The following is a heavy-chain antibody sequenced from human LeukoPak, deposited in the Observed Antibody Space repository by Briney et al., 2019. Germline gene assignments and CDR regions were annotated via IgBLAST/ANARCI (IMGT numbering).Heavy chain of an antibody. J-gene: IGHJ4*02. CDR3: ARSPRRWLLLSFFDY. CDR1: GFTFSSYD. CDR2: VSGSGGST. D-gene: IGHD3-22*01. V-gene: IGHV3-23*01. Sequence: GGSLRLSCAASGFTFSSYDMSWVRQAPGKGLEWVSAVSGSGGSTYYADSVKGRFTISRDNSKNTLYLQMNSLRAEDTAVYYCARSPRRWLLLSFFDYWGQGTLVTVSS.